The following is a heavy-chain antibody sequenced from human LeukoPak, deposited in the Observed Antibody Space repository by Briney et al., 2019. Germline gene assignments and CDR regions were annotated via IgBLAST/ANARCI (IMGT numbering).Heavy chain of an antibody. V-gene: IGHV4-39*07. CDR1: GGSISSSSYY. CDR2: IYYSGST. D-gene: IGHD5-18*01. CDR3: ARQFYTAIVLFWFDP. J-gene: IGHJ5*02. Sequence: SETLSLTCTVSGGSISSSSYYWGWIRQPPGKGLEWIGSIYYSGSTYYNPSLKSRVTISVDTSKSQFSLKLSSVTAADTAVYYCARQFYTAIVLFWFDPWGLGTLVTVSS.